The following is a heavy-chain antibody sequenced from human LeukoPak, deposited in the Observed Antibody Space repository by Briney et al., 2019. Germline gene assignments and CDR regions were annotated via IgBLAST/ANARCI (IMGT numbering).Heavy chain of an antibody. D-gene: IGHD6-19*01. CDR1: GFTFSSYA. CDR3: ARSDRVAGTCFDY. Sequence: GGSLRLSCAASGFTFSSYAVHWVRQAPGKGLEWVAVISYDGSNKSYADSVKGRFTISRDNSKNPLYLQMNSLRAEDTAVYYCARSDRVAGTCFDYWGQGTLVPVSS. J-gene: IGHJ4*02. CDR2: ISYDGSNK. V-gene: IGHV3-30-3*01.